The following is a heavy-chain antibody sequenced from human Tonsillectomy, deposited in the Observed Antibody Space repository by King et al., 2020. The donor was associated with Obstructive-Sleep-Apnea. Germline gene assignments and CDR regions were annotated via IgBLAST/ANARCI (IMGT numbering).Heavy chain of an antibody. CDR2: IKQDGSEK. Sequence: QLVQSGGGLVQTGGSLRLSCAASGFTFSSYWMSWVRQAPGKGLEWVANIKQDGSEKYYVDSVKGRFTISRDNAKNSLYLQMNSLRAEDTAVYYCARVVGRDYYYYGMDVWGQGTTVTVSS. CDR1: GFTFSSYW. V-gene: IGHV3-7*03. J-gene: IGHJ6*02. D-gene: IGHD2-15*01. CDR3: ARVVGRDYYYYGMDV.